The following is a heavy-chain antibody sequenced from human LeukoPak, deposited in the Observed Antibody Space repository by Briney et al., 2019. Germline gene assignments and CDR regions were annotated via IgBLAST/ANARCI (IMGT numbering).Heavy chain of an antibody. CDR2: INPNSGGT. CDR1: GYTFTGYY. J-gene: IGHJ4*02. V-gene: IGHV1-2*02. D-gene: IGHD3-9*01. CDR3: ALILTGSAARGDYFDY. Sequence: ASVKVSCKASGYTFTGYYMHWVRQAPGQGLEWMGWINPNSGGTNYAQKFQGRVTITADKSTSTAYMELSSLRSEDTAVYYCALILTGSAARGDYFDYWGQGTLVTVSS.